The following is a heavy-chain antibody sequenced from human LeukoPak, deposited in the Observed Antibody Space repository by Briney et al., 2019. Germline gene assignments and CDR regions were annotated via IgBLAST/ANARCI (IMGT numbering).Heavy chain of an antibody. CDR1: GYSFTSYW. CDR2: IYPGDSDT. Sequence: GESLKISCKGSGYSFTSYWIGWVRQMPGKGLEWMGIIYPGDSDTRYSPSFQGQVTISADKSISTAYLQWSSLRASDTAMYYCGRMSLADIVATSDYWGQGTLVTVSS. CDR3: GRMSLADIVATSDY. J-gene: IGHJ4*02. V-gene: IGHV5-51*01. D-gene: IGHD5-12*01.